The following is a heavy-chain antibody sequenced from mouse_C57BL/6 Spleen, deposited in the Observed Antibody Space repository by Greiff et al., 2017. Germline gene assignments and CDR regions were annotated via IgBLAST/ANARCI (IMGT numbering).Heavy chain of an antibody. Sequence: EVKLVESGGGLVKPGGSLKLSCAASGFTFSSYAMSWVRQTPEKRLEWVATISDGGSYTYYPDNVKGRFTISRDNAKNNLYLQMSHLKSEDTAMYYCARVPLGSYFDYWGQGTTLTVSS. J-gene: IGHJ2*01. V-gene: IGHV5-4*03. D-gene: IGHD3-3*01. CDR1: GFTFSSYA. CDR2: ISDGGSYT. CDR3: ARVPLGSYFDY.